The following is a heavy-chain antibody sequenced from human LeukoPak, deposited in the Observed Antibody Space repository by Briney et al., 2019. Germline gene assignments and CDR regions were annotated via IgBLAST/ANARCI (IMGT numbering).Heavy chain of an antibody. Sequence: GGSLRLSCAASGFTFSSYAMHWVRQAPGKGLEWVAVISYDGSNKYYADSVKGRFTISRDNSKNSLYLQMNSLRAEDTAVYFCARDDTSGYYPGAFDIWGQGTMLTVSS. J-gene: IGHJ3*02. CDR3: ARDDTSGYYPGAFDI. CDR1: GFTFSSYA. CDR2: ISYDGSNK. V-gene: IGHV3-30-3*01. D-gene: IGHD3-22*01.